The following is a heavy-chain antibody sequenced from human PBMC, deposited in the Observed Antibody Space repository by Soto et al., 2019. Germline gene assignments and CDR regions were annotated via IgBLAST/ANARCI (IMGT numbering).Heavy chain of an antibody. CDR2: ISAYNGKT. CDR1: GYTFPSYG. J-gene: IGHJ3*02. V-gene: IGHV1-18*01. D-gene: IGHD2-2*01. CDR3: ARPNIVVVPAAIDQSEDAFDI. Sequence: ASVKVSCKASGYTFPSYGISWVRQAPGQGREWMGWISAYNGKTNYAQKLQGRVTMTTDTSTSTDYMELRGLRSDETAVYYCARPNIVVVPAAIDQSEDAFDIWGQGTMVTVSS.